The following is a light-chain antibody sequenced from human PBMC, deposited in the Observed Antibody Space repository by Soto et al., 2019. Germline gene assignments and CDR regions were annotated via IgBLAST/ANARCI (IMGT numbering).Light chain of an antibody. CDR3: KQYGSAHELT. CDR1: QSVSSSY. V-gene: IGKV3-20*01. CDR2: AAS. Sequence: EIVLTQSPGTLSLSPGERATLSCRASQSVSSSYLGWYQQQPDQAPRLLIYAASSRATGIADRVSGSGSGTDFTINISRLEPEEFAVYYCKQYGSAHELTFGGGTKVEIK. J-gene: IGKJ4*01.